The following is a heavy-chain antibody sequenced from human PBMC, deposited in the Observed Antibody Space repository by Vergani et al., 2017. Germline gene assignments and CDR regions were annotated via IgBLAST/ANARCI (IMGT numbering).Heavy chain of an antibody. D-gene: IGHD3-10*01. J-gene: IGHJ6*03. Sequence: EVQLVQSGAEVKKPGESLKISCKGSGYSFTSYWIGWVRQMPGKGLEWMGIIYPGDSDTRYSPSFQGQVTISADKSISTAYVQWSSLKASDSAMYYCAXQRDAGSGNYYSSGGYYYYMDVWGKGTTVTVSS. CDR3: AXQRDAGSGNYYSSGGYYYYMDV. CDR1: GYSFTSYW. CDR2: IYPGDSDT. V-gene: IGHV5-51*01.